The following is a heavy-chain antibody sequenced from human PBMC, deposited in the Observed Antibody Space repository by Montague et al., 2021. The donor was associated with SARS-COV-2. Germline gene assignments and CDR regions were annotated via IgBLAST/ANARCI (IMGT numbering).Heavy chain of an antibody. CDR1: GDSVSSNSAA. Sequence: CAISGDSVSSNSAAWNWITQSPSGGLEWLGRTYYRSKWYTDYAPSVKTRITITPDTSNNQFSLHFNSVTPGDTAVYYCAREGTVPGPRGIYFDDWGQGALVTVSS. J-gene: IGHJ4*02. CDR3: AREGTVPGPRGIYFDD. CDR2: TYYRSKWYT. D-gene: IGHD1-1*01. V-gene: IGHV6-1*01.